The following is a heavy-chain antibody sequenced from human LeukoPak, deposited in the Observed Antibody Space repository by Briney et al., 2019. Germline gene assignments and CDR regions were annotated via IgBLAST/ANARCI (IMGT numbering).Heavy chain of an antibody. V-gene: IGHV4-39*01. CDR2: IYYSGST. Sequence: SETLSLTCTVSGGSISGSSYYWGWIRQPPGKGLEWIGSIYYSGSTYYNPSLKTRVTISVDTSKNQFSLKLSSVTAADTAVYYCASFLSSGYYYLPNYWGRGTLVTVSS. D-gene: IGHD3-22*01. CDR1: GGSISGSSYY. J-gene: IGHJ4*02. CDR3: ASFLSSGYYYLPNY.